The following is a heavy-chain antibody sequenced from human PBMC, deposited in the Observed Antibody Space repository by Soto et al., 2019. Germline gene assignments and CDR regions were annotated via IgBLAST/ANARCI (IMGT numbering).Heavy chain of an antibody. CDR2: ISYDGSNK. CDR1: GFTFSSYA. Sequence: QVQLVESGGGVVQPGRSLRLSCAASGFTFSSYAMHWVRQAPGKGLEWVAVISYDGSNKYYADSVKGRFTISRDNSKNTLYLQMNSLRAEDTAVYYCARVRWLVQYYFDYWGQGTLVTVSS. CDR3: ARVRWLVQYYFDY. J-gene: IGHJ4*02. V-gene: IGHV3-30-3*01. D-gene: IGHD6-19*01.